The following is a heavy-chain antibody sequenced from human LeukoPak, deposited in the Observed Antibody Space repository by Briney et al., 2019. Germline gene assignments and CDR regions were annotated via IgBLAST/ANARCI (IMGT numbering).Heavy chain of an antibody. D-gene: IGHD3-22*01. V-gene: IGHV2-5*01. Sequence: SGPTLLQPPQTLTLTFTFSGFSLGTRGVGVGWIRQPPGKALEWLALIYWNDDKRYSPSLKSRLTITKDTSKNQVVLTMTNMDPVDTATYYCASRALDYYDSSGYYDYFDYWGQGTLVTVSS. CDR2: IYWNDDK. CDR3: ASRALDYYDSSGYYDYFDY. J-gene: IGHJ4*02. CDR1: GFSLGTRGVG.